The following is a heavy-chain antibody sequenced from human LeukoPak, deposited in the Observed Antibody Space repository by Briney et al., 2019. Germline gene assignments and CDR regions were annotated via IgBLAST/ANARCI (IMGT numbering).Heavy chain of an antibody. CDR1: GFTLSSYG. J-gene: IGHJ5*02. CDR2: ISYDGSNK. Sequence: QPGRSLRLSCAASGFTLSSYGMHWVRQAPGKGLEWVAVISYDGSNKYYADSVKGRFTISRDNSKNTLYLQMNSLRAEDTAVYYCAKGRIIWNAGHYWFDPWGQGTLVTVSS. V-gene: IGHV3-30*18. D-gene: IGHD1-1*01. CDR3: AKGRIIWNAGHYWFDP.